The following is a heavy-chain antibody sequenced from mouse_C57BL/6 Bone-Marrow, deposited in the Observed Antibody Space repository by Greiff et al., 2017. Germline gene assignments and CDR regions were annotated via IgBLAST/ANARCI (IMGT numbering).Heavy chain of an antibody. CDR1: GYTFTEYT. D-gene: IGHD2-2*01. V-gene: IGHV1-62-2*01. CDR2: FYPGSGSI. J-gene: IGHJ2*01. Sequence: QVQLQQSGAELVKPGASVKLSCKASGYTFTEYTIHWVKQRSGQGLEWIGWFYPGSGSIKYNEKFKDKATLTADKSSSTVYMELSRLTSEDSAVYFCARHAVMVTTTGGYYFDYWGQGTTLTVSS. CDR3: ARHAVMVTTTGGYYFDY.